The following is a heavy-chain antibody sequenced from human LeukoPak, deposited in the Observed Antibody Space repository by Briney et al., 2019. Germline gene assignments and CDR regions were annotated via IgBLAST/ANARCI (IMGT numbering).Heavy chain of an antibody. D-gene: IGHD3-22*01. CDR2: IIPIFGTA. CDR1: GGTFSSYA. J-gene: IGHJ3*02. Sequence: SVKVSCKASGGTFSSYAISWVRQAPGQGLEWMGGIIPIFGTANYAQKFQGRVTITADESTSTAYMELSSLRSEDTAVYYCARTYSSGYLEAFDIWGQGTMVTVSS. CDR3: ARTYSSGYLEAFDI. V-gene: IGHV1-69*13.